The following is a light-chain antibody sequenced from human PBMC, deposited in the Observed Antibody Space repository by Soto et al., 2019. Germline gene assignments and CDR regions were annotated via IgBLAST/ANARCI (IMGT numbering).Light chain of an antibody. V-gene: IGKV3-20*01. Sequence: EIVLTQSPGTLSLSPGERATLSCRASQSLNSFYLAWYQQKPGQAPRLLIYGSSNRATGIPDRFSGRGSGEDFTVHISRLDPEDFAVYYCQQYGISPRTFGQGTKVEVK. CDR3: QQYGISPRT. CDR2: GSS. J-gene: IGKJ1*01. CDR1: QSLNSFY.